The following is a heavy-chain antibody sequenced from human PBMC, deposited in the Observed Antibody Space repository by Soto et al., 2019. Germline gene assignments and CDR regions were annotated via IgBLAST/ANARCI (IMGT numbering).Heavy chain of an antibody. Sequence: LETLSLTCAVYGGSFSGYCWSWIRQPPGKGLEWIGEINHSGSTNYNPSLKSRVTISVDTSKNQFSLKLSSVTAADTAVYYCARKLERRARLKFDPWGQGTLVTVSS. CDR1: GGSFSGYC. CDR3: ARKLERRARLKFDP. V-gene: IGHV4-34*01. D-gene: IGHD1-1*01. CDR2: INHSGST. J-gene: IGHJ5*02.